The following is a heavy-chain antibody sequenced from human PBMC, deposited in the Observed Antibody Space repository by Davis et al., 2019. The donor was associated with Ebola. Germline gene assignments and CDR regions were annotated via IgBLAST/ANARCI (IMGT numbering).Heavy chain of an antibody. CDR3: ASGDGRGRSYDMDV. D-gene: IGHD3/OR15-3a*01. CDR1: GFTFSSYA. V-gene: IGHV3-23*01. J-gene: IGHJ6*02. CDR2: ISSSGSSA. Sequence: GGSLRLSCAASGFTFSSYAMSWVRQAPGKGLEWVSSISSSGSSAFYTDSVKGRFTISRDNAKNSLFLQMNSLRAEDTALYYCASGDGRGRSYDMDVWGQGTTVTVSS.